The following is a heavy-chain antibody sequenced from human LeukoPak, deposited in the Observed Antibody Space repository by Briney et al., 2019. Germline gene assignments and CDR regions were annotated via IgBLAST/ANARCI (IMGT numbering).Heavy chain of an antibody. CDR3: ARDQEGFDY. CDR2: IYPRDGST. Sequence: VKVSCXXXGYAXTSNYXHWVRQAPGQGLEWMGMIYPRDGSTSYAQKFQGRVTVTRDTSTSTVHMELSGLRSEDTAVYYCARDQEGFDYWGQGTLVTVSS. V-gene: IGHV1-46*01. J-gene: IGHJ4*02. CDR1: GYAXTSNY.